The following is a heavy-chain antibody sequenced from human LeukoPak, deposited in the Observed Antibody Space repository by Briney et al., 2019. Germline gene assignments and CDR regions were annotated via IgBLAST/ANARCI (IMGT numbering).Heavy chain of an antibody. CDR3: ARDNPQTDYYHYYGMDV. J-gene: IGHJ6*02. V-gene: IGHV4-31*03. CDR1: GGSISSGGYY. CDR2: IYYSGST. Sequence: SETLSLTCTVSGGSISSGGYYWSWIRQHPGKGLEWIGYIYYSGSTYYNPSLKSRVTISVDTSKNQFSLKLSSVTAADTAVYYCARDNPQTDYYHYYGMDVWGQGTTVTVSS.